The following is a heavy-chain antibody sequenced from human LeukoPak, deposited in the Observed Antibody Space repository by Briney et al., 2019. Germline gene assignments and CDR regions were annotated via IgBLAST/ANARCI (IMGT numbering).Heavy chain of an antibody. CDR2: INPSGGST. CDR3: ASSGGGSGSYYAFDI. V-gene: IGHV1-46*01. D-gene: IGHD3-10*01. Sequence: ASVKVSCKASGYTFTSYYMHWVRQAPGQGLEWMGIINPSGGSTSYAQKFQGRVTMTRDTSTSTVYMEPSSLRSEDTAVYYCASSGGGSGSYYAFDIWGQGTMVTVSS. J-gene: IGHJ3*02. CDR1: GYTFTSYY.